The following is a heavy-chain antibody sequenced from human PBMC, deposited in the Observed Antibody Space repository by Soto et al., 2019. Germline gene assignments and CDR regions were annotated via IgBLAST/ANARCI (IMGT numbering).Heavy chain of an antibody. J-gene: IGHJ4*02. CDR3: ARDVMFLGSTWALFNY. CDR2: INPSGGST. Sequence: GASVKVSCKASGYTFTSYYMHWVRQAPGQGLEWMGIINPSGGSTSYAQKFQGRVTMTRDTSTSTVYMELSSLRSEDTAVYYCARDVMFLGSTWALFNYWGQGTLVTVSS. V-gene: IGHV1-46*01. D-gene: IGHD6-13*01. CDR1: GYTFTSYY.